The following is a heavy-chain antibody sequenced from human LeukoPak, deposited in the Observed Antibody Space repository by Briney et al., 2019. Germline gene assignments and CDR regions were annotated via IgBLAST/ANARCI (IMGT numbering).Heavy chain of an antibody. J-gene: IGHJ4*02. CDR2: ISGSGGST. V-gene: IGHV3-23*01. D-gene: IGHD3-10*01. CDR3: AKRSWDYYGSGTYYFDY. CDR1: GFTFSSYA. Sequence: GGSLRLSCAASGFTFSSYAMSWVRQAPGKGLEWVSAISGSGGSTHYADSVKGRFTISRDNSKNTLYLQMNSLRAEDTAVYYCAKRSWDYYGSGTYYFDYWGQGTLVTVSS.